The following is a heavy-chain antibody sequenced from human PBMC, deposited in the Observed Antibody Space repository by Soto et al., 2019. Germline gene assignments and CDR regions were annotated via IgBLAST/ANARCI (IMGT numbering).Heavy chain of an antibody. J-gene: IGHJ4*02. CDR3: AGRYGYNSGFDY. D-gene: IGHD5-12*01. CDR1: GGSISSYY. CDR2: IYYSGST. V-gene: IGHV4-59*01. Sequence: SETLSLTCTVSGGSISSYYWSWIRQPPGKGLEWIGYIYYSGSTNYNPSLKSRVTISVDTSKNQFSLKLSSVTAADTAVYYCAGRYGYNSGFDYWGPGTLVTVPS.